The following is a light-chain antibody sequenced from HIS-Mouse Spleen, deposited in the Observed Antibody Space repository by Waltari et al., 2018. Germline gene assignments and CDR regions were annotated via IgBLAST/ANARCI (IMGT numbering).Light chain of an antibody. J-gene: IGLJ2*01. CDR1: SSNLGNNY. CDR3: GTWDSSLSAVV. Sequence: QSVLTQPPSVSAAPGQKVPIPCSGISSNLGNNYVSWYQQLPGTAPKLLIYDNNKRPSGIPDRFSGSKSGTSATLGITGLQTGDEADYYCGTWDSSLSAVVFGGGTKLTVL. CDR2: DNN. V-gene: IGLV1-51*01.